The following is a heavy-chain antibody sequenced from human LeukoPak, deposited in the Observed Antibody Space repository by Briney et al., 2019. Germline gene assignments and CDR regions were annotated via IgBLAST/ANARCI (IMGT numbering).Heavy chain of an antibody. J-gene: IGHJ3*02. D-gene: IGHD5-24*01. CDR3: ARRMATVTDAFDI. CDR2: VFHSGTT. V-gene: IGHV4-59*08. Sequence: PSETLSLTCNVSGDSLTSHFWSWIRQTPGKGLEWIGYVFHSGTTNYSPSLKSRVTISLDTSKKEFYLRLASMTAADNAVYYCARRMATVTDAFDIWGRGTMVSVS. CDR1: GDSLTSHF.